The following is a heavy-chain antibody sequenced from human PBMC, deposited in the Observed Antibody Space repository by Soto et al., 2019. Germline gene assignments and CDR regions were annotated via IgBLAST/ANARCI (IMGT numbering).Heavy chain of an antibody. CDR3: LTQGFGPLHGLVDV. V-gene: IGHV4-59*08. J-gene: IGHJ6*02. CDR2: ISYSGST. CDR1: GGSISSYY. D-gene: IGHD3-10*01. Sequence: SETLSLTCTVSGGSISSYYWSWIRQPPGKGLEWIGYISYSGSTSYNPSLKSRLIISVDTSQNQVSLKLASVTAADTAVYYCLTQGFGPLHGLVDVWGQGTTVTRLL.